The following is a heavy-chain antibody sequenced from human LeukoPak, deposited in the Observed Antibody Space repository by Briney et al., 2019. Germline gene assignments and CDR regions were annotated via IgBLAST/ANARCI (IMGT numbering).Heavy chain of an antibody. CDR1: GFTFSNYY. D-gene: IGHD1-20*01. CDR3: ARRRYNWNAIDY. CDR2: ISSSGSTL. V-gene: IGHV3-11*01. J-gene: IGHJ4*02. Sequence: GGSLRLSCAASGFTFSNYYMSWIRQAPGKGLEWVSYISSSGSTLYYADSVKGRITISRDNAKNSLYLQMNSLRAEDTAVYYCARRRYNWNAIDYWGQGTLVTVSS.